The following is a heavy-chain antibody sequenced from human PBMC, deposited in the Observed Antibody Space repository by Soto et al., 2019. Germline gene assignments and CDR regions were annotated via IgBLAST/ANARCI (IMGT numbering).Heavy chain of an antibody. J-gene: IGHJ6*03. CDR1: GGTFSSYT. CDR3: ARQAPSDYIHMDV. Sequence: KKRGASVKVSCKASGGTFSSYTISWVRQAPGQGLEWMGRIIPILGIANYAQKFQGRVTITADKSTSTAYMEPSSLRSEDTAVYYCARQAPSDYIHMDVWGKGTTVTVSS. CDR2: IIPILGIA. D-gene: IGHD4-4*01. V-gene: IGHV1-69*02.